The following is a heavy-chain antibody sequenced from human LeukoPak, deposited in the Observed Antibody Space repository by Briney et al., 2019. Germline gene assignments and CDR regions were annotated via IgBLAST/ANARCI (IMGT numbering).Heavy chain of an antibody. CDR1: GGTFSSYA. CDR3: ARSSIIAAAGSYYFDY. D-gene: IGHD6-13*01. V-gene: IGHV1-69*06. CDR2: IIPIFGTA. J-gene: IGHJ4*02. Sequence: ASVKVSCKASGGTFSSYAISWVRQAPGQGLEWMGGIIPIFGTANYAQKFQGRVTITADKSTSTAYMELSSLRSEDTAVYYCARSSIIAAAGSYYFDYWGQGTLVTVSS.